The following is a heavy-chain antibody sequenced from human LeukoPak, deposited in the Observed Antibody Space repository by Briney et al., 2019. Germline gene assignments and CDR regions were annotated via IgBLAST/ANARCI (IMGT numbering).Heavy chain of an antibody. CDR1: GFTFSSYA. D-gene: IGHD3-3*01. Sequence: PGGSLRLSCAASGFTFSSYAMHWVRQAPGKGLEWVAVISYDGSNKYYADSVKGRFTISRDNSKNTPYLQMNSLRAEDTAVYYCAREIFGSLFGDYGMDVWGQGTTVTVSS. CDR3: AREIFGSLFGDYGMDV. V-gene: IGHV3-30*04. CDR2: ISYDGSNK. J-gene: IGHJ6*02.